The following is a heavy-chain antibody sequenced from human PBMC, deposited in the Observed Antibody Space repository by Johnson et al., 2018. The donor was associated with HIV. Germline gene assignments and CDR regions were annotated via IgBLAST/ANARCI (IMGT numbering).Heavy chain of an antibody. V-gene: IGHV3-30-3*01. J-gene: IGHJ3*02. Sequence: QVQLVESGGGLVQPGRSLRLSCAASGFTFSSYAMHWVRQAPGKGLEWVAVISYDGSNKYYADSVKGRFTISRDNSKNTLYLQMNSLRAEDTAVYYCAKGGITMAPDAFDIWGQGTKVTVSS. CDR2: ISYDGSNK. D-gene: IGHD3-10*01. CDR3: AKGGITMAPDAFDI. CDR1: GFTFSSYA.